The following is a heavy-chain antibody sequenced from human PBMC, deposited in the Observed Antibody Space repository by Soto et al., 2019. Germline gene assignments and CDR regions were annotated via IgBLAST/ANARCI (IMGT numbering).Heavy chain of an antibody. Sequence: QVQLVQSGAEVKKPGASVKVSCKASGYTFTGYYMHWVRQAPGQGLEWMGWINPNSGGTNYAQKFQGRVTMTRDTSISTAYMELSRLRSYDTAVYYCARGHNWNYVWDGMDVWGQGTTVTVSS. CDR3: ARGHNWNYVWDGMDV. D-gene: IGHD1-7*01. J-gene: IGHJ6*02. V-gene: IGHV1-2*02. CDR2: INPNSGGT. CDR1: GYTFTGYY.